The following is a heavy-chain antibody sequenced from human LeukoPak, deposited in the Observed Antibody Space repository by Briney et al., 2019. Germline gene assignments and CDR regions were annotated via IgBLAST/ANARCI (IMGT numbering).Heavy chain of an antibody. CDR2: IHGDGDNI. CDR1: GFTFSSYA. D-gene: IGHD1-26*01. Sequence: PGGSLRLSCAASGFTFSSYAMYWVRQAPGKGLVWVARIHGDGDNISYADSVRGRFTISRDNAKDTLYLHVNSLRPEDTAVYYCARAQVGAPTDLWGQGTLVTVSS. V-gene: IGHV3-74*01. CDR3: ARAQVGAPTDL. J-gene: IGHJ5*02.